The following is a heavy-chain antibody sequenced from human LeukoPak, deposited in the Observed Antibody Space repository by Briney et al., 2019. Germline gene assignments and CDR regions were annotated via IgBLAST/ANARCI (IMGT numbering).Heavy chain of an antibody. CDR2: IGTAGDT. V-gene: IGHV3-13*01. CDR3: ARENPGAAAFDY. D-gene: IGHD2-15*01. Sequence: GGSLRLSCAASGLTFSSYDMHWVRQATGKGLEWVSAIGTAGDTYYPGSVKGRFTISRENAKNSLYLQMNSLRAGDTAVYYCARENPGAAAFDYWGQGTLVTVSS. CDR1: GLTFSSYD. J-gene: IGHJ4*02.